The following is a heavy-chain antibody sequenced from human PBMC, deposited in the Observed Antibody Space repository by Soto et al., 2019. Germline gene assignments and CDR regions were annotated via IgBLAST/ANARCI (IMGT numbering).Heavy chain of an antibody. CDR2: IYYSGST. V-gene: IGHV4-39*01. CDR3: ARRGGGYCSSTSCPDLNYYYYYMDV. J-gene: IGHJ6*03. CDR1: GGSISSSSYY. Sequence: PSETLSLTCTVSGGSISSSSYYWGWIRQPPGKGLEWIGSIYYSGSTYYNPSLKSRVTISVDTSKNQFSLKLSSVTVADTAVYYCARRGGGYCSSTSCPDLNYYYYYMDVWGKGTTVTVSS. D-gene: IGHD2-2*01.